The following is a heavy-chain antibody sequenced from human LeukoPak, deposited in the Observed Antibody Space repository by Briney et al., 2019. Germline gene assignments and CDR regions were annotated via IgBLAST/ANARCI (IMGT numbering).Heavy chain of an antibody. J-gene: IGHJ3*02. V-gene: IGHV1-69*04. CDR3: AAEGDILTGNEATPAAFDI. D-gene: IGHD3-9*01. CDR2: IIPILGIA. CDR1: GGTFSSYA. Sequence: SVKVSCKASGGTFSSYAISWVRQAPGQGLEWMGRIIPILGIANYAQKFQGRVTITADKSTCTAYMELSSLRSEDTAVYYCAAEGDILTGNEATPAAFDIWGQGTMVTVSS.